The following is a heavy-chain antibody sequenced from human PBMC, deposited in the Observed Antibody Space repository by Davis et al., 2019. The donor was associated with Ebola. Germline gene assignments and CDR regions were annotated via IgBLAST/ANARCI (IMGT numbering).Heavy chain of an antibody. D-gene: IGHD4-23*01. V-gene: IGHV1-46*01. J-gene: IGHJ4*02. CDR2: INPRDGST. CDR1: CYTFIGHY. CDR3: ARDGDYGGLH. Sequence: SVPVPRQASCYTFIGHYIHSVRHPSGLRLEWMGLINPRDGSTSYPQRFQGRVTMTRDTSTRTVHMELNSLRFDDTAVYYCARDGDYGGLHWGQGTLVTVSS.